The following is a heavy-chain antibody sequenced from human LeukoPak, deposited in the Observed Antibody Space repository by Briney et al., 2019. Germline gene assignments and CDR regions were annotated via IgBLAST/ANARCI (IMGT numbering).Heavy chain of an antibody. D-gene: IGHD6-13*01. CDR2: ISSSSSYI. CDR3: ARERGYSSSWYDNWFDP. Sequence: GGSLRLSCAASGFTFSSYSMNWVRQAPGKGLEWVSSISSSSSYIYYADSVKGRFTISRDNAKNSLYLQMNSLRAEDTAVYYCARERGYSSSWYDNWFDPWGQGTLVTVSS. J-gene: IGHJ5*02. V-gene: IGHV3-21*01. CDR1: GFTFSSYS.